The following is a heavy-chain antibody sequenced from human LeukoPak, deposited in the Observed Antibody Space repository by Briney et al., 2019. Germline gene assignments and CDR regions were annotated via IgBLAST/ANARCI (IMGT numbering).Heavy chain of an antibody. CDR1: GFNFHEYS. Sequence: GGSLRLSCTASGFNFHEYSMHWVRQAPGKGLEWVSVINWYSGSMVYADSVKGRFTISRDNANNLVYLQMNRLRADGTALYYCVRERSATYLLDYWGQGTLVTVSS. CDR3: VRERSATYLLDY. D-gene: IGHD4/OR15-4a*01. V-gene: IGHV3-9*01. CDR2: INWYSGSM. J-gene: IGHJ4*02.